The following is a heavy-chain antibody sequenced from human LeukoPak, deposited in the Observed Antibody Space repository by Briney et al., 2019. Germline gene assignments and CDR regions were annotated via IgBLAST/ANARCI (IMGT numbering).Heavy chain of an antibody. Sequence: SSVNVSRKASGGTHSSHTIRGVRQPPARGLDWMGRIIPFLDLAIYAQNFQGRVPNTEGNSTSTAYLELSSLRSEDTAVYYCARVGGYCSSTSCYGWGQGTLVTVSS. V-gene: IGHV1-69*02. J-gene: IGHJ4*02. CDR2: IIPFLDLA. CDR3: ARVGGYCSSTSCYG. D-gene: IGHD2-2*03. CDR1: GGTHSSHT.